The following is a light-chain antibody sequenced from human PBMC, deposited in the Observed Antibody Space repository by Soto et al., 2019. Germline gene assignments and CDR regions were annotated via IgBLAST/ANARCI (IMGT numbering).Light chain of an antibody. V-gene: IGLV2-14*01. CDR1: SSDVGGYNH. CDR3: SSYRNDNTWV. J-gene: IGLJ3*02. Sequence: QSVLTQPASVSGSPGQSITISCTGSSSDVGGYNHVSWYQQHPGKAPKLMIYEVSNWPSGVSNRFSGSKSGNTASLTISGLQAEDEADYYCSSYRNDNTWVFGGGTKLTVL. CDR2: EVS.